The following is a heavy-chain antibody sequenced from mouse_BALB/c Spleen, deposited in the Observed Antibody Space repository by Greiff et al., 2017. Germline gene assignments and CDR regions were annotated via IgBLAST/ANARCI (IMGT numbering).Heavy chain of an antibody. D-gene: IGHD1-1*01. V-gene: IGHV3-2*02. CDR3: ATTVVERWFAY. J-gene: IGHJ3*01. CDR2: ISYSGST. Sequence: EVQLQESGPGLVKPSQSLSLTCTVTGYSITSDYAWNWIRQFPGNKLEWMGYISYSGSTSYNPSLKSRISITRDTSKNQFFLQLNSVTTEDTATYYCATTVVERWFAYWGQGTLVTVSA. CDR1: GYSITSDYA.